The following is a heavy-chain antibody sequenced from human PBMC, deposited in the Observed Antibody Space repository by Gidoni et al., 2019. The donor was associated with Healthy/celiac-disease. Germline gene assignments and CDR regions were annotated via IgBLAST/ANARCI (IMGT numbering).Heavy chain of an antibody. CDR1: GFTFRSYS. J-gene: IGHJ4*02. V-gene: IGHV3-21*01. CDR3: ARGGRSGTQMATITPFDY. CDR2: ISCSSSYI. Sequence: EVQLVESGGGLVKPGGSLRLSCAASGFTFRSYSMHWVRQAPGTGLEWVASISCSSSYIYYADSVKGRFTIARDNAKNSLYQQMNSLRAEDTAVYDCARGGRSGTQMATITPFDYWGQGTLVTVSS. D-gene: IGHD5-12*01.